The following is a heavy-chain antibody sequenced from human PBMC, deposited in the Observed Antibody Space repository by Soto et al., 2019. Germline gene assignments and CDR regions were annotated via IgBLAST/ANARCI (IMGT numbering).Heavy chain of an antibody. V-gene: IGHV3-30*03. Sequence: LRLSCSASGFTFSSYGMHWVRQAPGKGLEWVAVISYDGSNKYYADSVKGRFTISRDNSKNTLYLQMNSLRAEDTAVYYCASTHDPWGQGTLVTVSS. CDR2: ISYDGSNK. CDR1: GFTFSSYG. CDR3: ASTHDP. J-gene: IGHJ5*02.